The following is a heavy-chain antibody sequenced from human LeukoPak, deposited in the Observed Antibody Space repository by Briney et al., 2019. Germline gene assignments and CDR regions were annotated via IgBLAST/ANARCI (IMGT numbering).Heavy chain of an antibody. D-gene: IGHD3-22*01. CDR3: AKQYDSSGYYYPLDY. V-gene: IGHV3-30*02. Sequence: PGGSLRLSCAASGFTFSSYGMHWVRQAPGKGLEWVAFMRYDGSNKYYADSVKGRFTISRDNSKNTLYLQMNSLRAEDTAVYYCAKQYDSSGYYYPLDYWGQGTLVTVSS. CDR1: GFTFSSYG. CDR2: MRYDGSNK. J-gene: IGHJ4*02.